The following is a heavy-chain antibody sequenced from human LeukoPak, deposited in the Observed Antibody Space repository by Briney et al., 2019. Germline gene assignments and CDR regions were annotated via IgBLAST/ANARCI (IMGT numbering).Heavy chain of an antibody. V-gene: IGHV3-21*01. Sequence: GGSLRLSCAASGFTFSSYSMNWVRQAPGKGLEWVSSISSSSSYIYYADSVKGRFTISRGNAKNSLYLQMNSLRAEDTAVYYCARVYGDYPNYYYYMDVWGKGTTVTVSS. CDR2: ISSSSSYI. CDR1: GFTFSSYS. J-gene: IGHJ6*03. D-gene: IGHD4-17*01. CDR3: ARVYGDYPNYYYYMDV.